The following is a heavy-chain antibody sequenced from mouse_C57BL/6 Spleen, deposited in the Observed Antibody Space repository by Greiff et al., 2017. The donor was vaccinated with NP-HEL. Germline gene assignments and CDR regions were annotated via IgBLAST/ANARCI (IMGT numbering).Heavy chain of an antibody. Sequence: QVQLQQSGAELVKPGASVKISCKASGYAFSSYWMNWVKQRPGKGLEWIGQIYPGDGDTNYNGKFKGKATLTADKSSSTAYMQLSSLTSEDSAVYFCARSGVYYYGSSPYYYAMDYWGQGTSVTVSS. CDR1: GYAFSSYW. J-gene: IGHJ4*01. V-gene: IGHV1-80*01. D-gene: IGHD1-1*01. CDR3: ARSGVYYYGSSPYYYAMDY. CDR2: IYPGDGDT.